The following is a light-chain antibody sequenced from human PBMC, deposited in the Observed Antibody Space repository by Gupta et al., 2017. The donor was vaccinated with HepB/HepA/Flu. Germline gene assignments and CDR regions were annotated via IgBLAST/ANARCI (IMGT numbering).Light chain of an antibody. CDR3: STWDDGLSAGL. Sequence: QSVLTHTPSVSGTPGQGVTIFCSGSTSNVGNNDVYWYQQFPGTAPKLLIFRTNKRSSGVADRFSGSKSGTAASLAISGLRSEDEADYYCSTWDDGLSAGLFGGGTKLTVL. CDR1: TSNVGNND. V-gene: IGLV1-47*01. CDR2: RTN. J-gene: IGLJ3*02.